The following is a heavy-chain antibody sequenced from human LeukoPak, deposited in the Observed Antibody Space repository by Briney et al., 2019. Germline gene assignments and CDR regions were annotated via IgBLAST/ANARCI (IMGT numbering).Heavy chain of an antibody. V-gene: IGHV4-30-4*01. Sequence: ESSETLSLTCTVSGGSISSGDYYWSWIRQPPGKGLEWIGYIYYSGSTYYNPSLKSRVTISVDTSKNQFSLKLSSVTAADTAVYYCARGGLVQVTMSDAFDIWGQGTMVTVSS. CDR1: GGSISSGDYY. J-gene: IGHJ3*02. CDR2: IYYSGST. D-gene: IGHD3-10*02. CDR3: ARGGLVQVTMSDAFDI.